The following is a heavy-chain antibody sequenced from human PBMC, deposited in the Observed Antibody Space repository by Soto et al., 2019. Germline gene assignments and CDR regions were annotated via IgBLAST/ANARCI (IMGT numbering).Heavy chain of an antibody. CDR3: ARSVAVPGAHIDY. V-gene: IGHV4-59*01. D-gene: IGHD6-19*01. J-gene: IGHJ4*02. CDR2: VYYTGST. Sequence: PSGSLALTCIFSVGSLSVSYWSLIRQSPGKGLEWLGYVYYTGSTNYSPSLRSRVSISVDTSKNEFSLRLSSVTAADTAVYFCARSVAVPGAHIDYWGQGTKVTVSS. CDR1: VGSLSVSY.